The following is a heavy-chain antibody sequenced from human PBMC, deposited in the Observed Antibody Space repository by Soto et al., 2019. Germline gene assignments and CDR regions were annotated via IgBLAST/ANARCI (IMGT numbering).Heavy chain of an antibody. Sequence: GESLKISCKGSGYSLTSYWIGWVRQMPGKGLEWMGIIYPGDSDTRYSPSFQGQVTISADKSISTAYLQWSSLKASDTAMYYCARMSQGYCSSTSCTIDYWGQGTLVTVSS. CDR1: GYSLTSYW. CDR3: ARMSQGYCSSTSCTIDY. V-gene: IGHV5-51*01. CDR2: IYPGDSDT. D-gene: IGHD2-2*01. J-gene: IGHJ4*02.